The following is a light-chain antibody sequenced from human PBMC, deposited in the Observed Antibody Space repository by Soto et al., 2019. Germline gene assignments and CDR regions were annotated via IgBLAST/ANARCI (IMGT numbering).Light chain of an antibody. CDR3: QEYNNWHPIT. CDR2: GAS. V-gene: IGKV3-15*01. Sequence: EIVMTQSPATLSVSPGERATLSCRASQSISSKLAWYQQKPGQAPRLLIYGASTRATGIPVRFSGSGSGTEFTHTITSLQSEDFAVYYCQEYNNWHPITFGGGTKVDIK. J-gene: IGKJ4*01. CDR1: QSISSK.